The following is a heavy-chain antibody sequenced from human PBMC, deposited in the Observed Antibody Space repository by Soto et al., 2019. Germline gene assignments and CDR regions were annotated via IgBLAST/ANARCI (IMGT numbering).Heavy chain of an antibody. CDR3: ARAPSDAVKSGFVY. J-gene: IGHJ4*02. CDR1: GFTFSNYW. Sequence: GGSLRLSCVVSGFTFSNYWMNWVRQAPGKGLEWVANIKQDGSEKHYVDSVKGRFTISRDNAKNTLYLQMDSLRAEDTAVYYCARAPSDAVKSGFVYWGKTTLVT. D-gene: IGHD6-19*01. V-gene: IGHV3-7*05. CDR2: IKQDGSEK.